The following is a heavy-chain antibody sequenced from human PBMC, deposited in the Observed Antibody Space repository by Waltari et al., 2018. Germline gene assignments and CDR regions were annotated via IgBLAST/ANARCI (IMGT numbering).Heavy chain of an antibody. D-gene: IGHD3-10*01. CDR1: GYTFTDYY. Sequence: EVQLVQSGAEVKKPGATVKISCKVSGYTFTDYYMHWVQQAPGKGREWMGLVDPEDGETIYAEKFQGIVTITADTSTATAYKELSSLRSDDTAVYYCATLPIRELMGYWGQGTLVTGSS. CDR2: VDPEDGET. J-gene: IGHJ4*02. CDR3: ATLPIRELMGY. V-gene: IGHV1-69-2*01.